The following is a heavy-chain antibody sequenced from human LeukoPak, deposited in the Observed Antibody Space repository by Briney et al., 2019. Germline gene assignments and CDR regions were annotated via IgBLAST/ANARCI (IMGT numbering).Heavy chain of an antibody. V-gene: IGHV3-9*01. CDR1: GFTFDDYA. CDR3: AKSRFRDTTGYYYYGMDV. J-gene: IGHJ6*02. Sequence: GGSLRLSCAASGFTFDDYAMHWVRQAPGKGLEWVSGISWNSGSIGYADSVKGRFTISRDNAKNSLYLQMNSLRAEDTAVYYCAKSRFRDTTGYYYYGMDVWGQGTTVTVSS. CDR2: ISWNSGSI. D-gene: IGHD4-17*01.